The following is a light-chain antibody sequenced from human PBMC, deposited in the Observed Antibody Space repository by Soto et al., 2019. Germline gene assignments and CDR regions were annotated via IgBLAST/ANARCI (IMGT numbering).Light chain of an antibody. Sequence: DIQMTQSPSTLSAYVGDRVTITCRASQSISIWLAWYQQKPWKAPKLLIYDASSLESGVPSRFSGSGSGTEFTLTISSLQPDDFATYYCQQYNSYSSFGQGTKVDI. J-gene: IGKJ1*01. V-gene: IGKV1-5*01. CDR3: QQYNSYSS. CDR1: QSISIW. CDR2: DAS.